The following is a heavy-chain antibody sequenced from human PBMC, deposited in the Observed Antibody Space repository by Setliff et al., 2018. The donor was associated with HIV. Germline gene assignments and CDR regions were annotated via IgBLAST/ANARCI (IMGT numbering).Heavy chain of an antibody. J-gene: IGHJ4*02. CDR3: ARDTSSSY. V-gene: IGHV1-2*02. D-gene: IGHD2-2*01. CDR1: GYSFTTYG. CDR2: ISPKYGGT. Sequence: ASVKVSCKASGYSFTTYGVYWVRQAPGHGFQWMGWISPKYGGTNYAQNFQGRVTMTRDTSISTAYMELSSLGSDDTAVYFCARDTSSSYWGQGTPVTVSS.